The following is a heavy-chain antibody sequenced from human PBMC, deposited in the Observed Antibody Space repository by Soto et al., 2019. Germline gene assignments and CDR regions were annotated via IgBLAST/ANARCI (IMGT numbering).Heavy chain of an antibody. D-gene: IGHD4-17*01. CDR3: ARVSDYGDYYYYYYYGMDV. CDR2: IIPIFGTA. J-gene: IGHJ6*02. CDR1: GGTFSSYA. Sequence: QVQLVQSGAEVKKPGSSVKVSCKASGGTFSSYAISWVRQAPGQGLEWMGGIIPIFGTANYEQKFQGRVTITADESTSTAYMELSSLRSEDTAVYYCARVSDYGDYYYYYYYGMDVWGQGTTVTVSS. V-gene: IGHV1-69*01.